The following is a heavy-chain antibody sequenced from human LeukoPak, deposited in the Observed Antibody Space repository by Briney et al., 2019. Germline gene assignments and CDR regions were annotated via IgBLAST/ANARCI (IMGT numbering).Heavy chain of an antibody. V-gene: IGHV3-21*01. J-gene: IGHJ4*02. Sequence: GGSLRLSCAASGFTFSSYSMNWVRQAPGKGLEWVSSISSSSSYIYYADSVKGRFTISRDNAKNSLYLQMNSLRAEDTAVYYCARDSGCRSTSCYTGGDYWGQGTLVTVSS. CDR3: ARDSGCRSTSCYTGGDY. CDR1: GFTFSSYS. D-gene: IGHD2-2*02. CDR2: ISSSSSYI.